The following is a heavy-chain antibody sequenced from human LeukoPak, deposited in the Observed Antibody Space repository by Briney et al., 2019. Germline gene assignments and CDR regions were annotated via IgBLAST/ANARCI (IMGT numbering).Heavy chain of an antibody. CDR3: ARHGVFGGNLAAFDI. J-gene: IGHJ3*02. CDR1: GGSISSGSHY. Sequence: KTSETLSLTCTVSGGSISSGSHYWGWIRQPPGKGLEWIGAIHYSGSTYYNPSLKSRITISVDTSKNQFSLKLGSVTAADTAVYYCARHGVFGGNLAAFDIWGQGTVVTVSS. CDR2: IHYSGST. D-gene: IGHD4-23*01. V-gene: IGHV4-39*01.